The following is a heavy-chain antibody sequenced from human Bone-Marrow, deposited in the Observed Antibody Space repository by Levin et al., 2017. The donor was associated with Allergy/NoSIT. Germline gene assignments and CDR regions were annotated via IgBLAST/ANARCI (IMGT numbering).Heavy chain of an antibody. CDR3: AKDMQLTY. CDR2: ISSSAGST. Sequence: GESLKISCAASGFTFSSSAMTWVRQAPGKGLEWVSLISSSAGSTYYADSVKGRFTISRDNSKNTLYLQMISLRAEDTAVYYCAKDMQLTYWGQGTLVTVSS. J-gene: IGHJ4*02. V-gene: IGHV3-23*01. CDR1: GFTFSSSA. D-gene: IGHD6-13*01.